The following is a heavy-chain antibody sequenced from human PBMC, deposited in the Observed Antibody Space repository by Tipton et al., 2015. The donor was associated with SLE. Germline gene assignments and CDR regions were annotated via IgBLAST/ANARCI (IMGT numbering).Heavy chain of an antibody. D-gene: IGHD3-9*01. V-gene: IGHV3-48*01. J-gene: IGHJ4*02. Sequence: SLRLSCAASGFTFSTYSMNWVRQAPGKGLEWLSYISSSSSIIYYADSVKGRLTISRDNAKNSLHLQMNSLRAEDTAVYYCARTYYDVLTGYSYFDYWGQGTLVTVSS. CDR3: ARTYYDVLTGYSYFDY. CDR2: ISSSSSII. CDR1: GFTFSTYS.